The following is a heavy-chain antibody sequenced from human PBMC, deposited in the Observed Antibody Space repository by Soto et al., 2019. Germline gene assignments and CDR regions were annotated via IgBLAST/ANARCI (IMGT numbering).Heavy chain of an antibody. V-gene: IGHV4-61*08. D-gene: IGHD3-10*01. CDR1: GGSISSGGYS. CDR2: IYYSGST. Sequence: SETLSLTCAVSGGSISSGGYSWSWIRQPPGKGLEWIGYIYYSGSTNYNPSLKSRVTISVDTSKNQFSLKLSSVTAADTAVYYCAREPVIWGQGTLVTVSS. CDR3: AREPVI. J-gene: IGHJ4*02.